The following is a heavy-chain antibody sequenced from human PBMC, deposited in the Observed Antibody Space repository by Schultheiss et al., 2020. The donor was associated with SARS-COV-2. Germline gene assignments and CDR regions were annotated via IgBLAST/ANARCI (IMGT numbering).Heavy chain of an antibody. CDR2: ISNSGGII. CDR3: ARGWFSGGGRLDV. D-gene: IGHD2-15*01. CDR1: GFTVRTNS. Sequence: GGSLRLSCAASGFTVRTNSMRWVRQAPGKGLEWVSYISNSGGIIYYADSVRGRFTISRDNAKNSLFLQMNSLRVEDTAVYYCARGWFSGGGRLDVWGQGTTVTVSS. J-gene: IGHJ6*02. V-gene: IGHV3-11*04.